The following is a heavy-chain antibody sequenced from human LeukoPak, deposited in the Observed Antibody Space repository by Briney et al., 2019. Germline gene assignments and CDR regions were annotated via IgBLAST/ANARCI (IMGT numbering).Heavy chain of an antibody. J-gene: IGHJ4*02. CDR3: AREVIEPGGSGSYQYFDY. CDR2: ISAYNGNT. CDR1: GYTFTSYG. V-gene: IGHV1-18*01. D-gene: IGHD3-10*01. Sequence: ASVKVSCKASGYTFTSYGISWVRQAPGQGLEWMGWISAYNGNTNYAQKLQGRVTMTTDTSTSTAYMELRSLRSDDTAVYYCAREVIEPGGSGSYQYFDYWGQGTLVTVSS.